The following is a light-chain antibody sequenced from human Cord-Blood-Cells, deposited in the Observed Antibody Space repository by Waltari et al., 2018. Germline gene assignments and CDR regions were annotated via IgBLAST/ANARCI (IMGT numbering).Light chain of an antibody. Sequence: DLQMTQSPSSLSASVGDRATITGRASQSISSYLNWYQQKPGKAPKLLIYAASSLQSGVPSRFSGSGSGTDFTLTISSLQPEHCATYYCQQSYRTPYTFGQGTKLEIK. CDR2: AAS. V-gene: IGKV1-39*01. J-gene: IGKJ2*01. CDR3: QQSYRTPYT. CDR1: QSISSY.